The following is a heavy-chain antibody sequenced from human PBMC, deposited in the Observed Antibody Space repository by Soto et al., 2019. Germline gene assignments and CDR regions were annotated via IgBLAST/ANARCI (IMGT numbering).Heavy chain of an antibody. CDR2: ISYDGSNK. Sequence: GGSLRLSCAASGFTFSSYGMHWVRQAPGKGLEWVAVISYDGSNKYYADSVKGRFTISRDNSKNTLYLQMNSLRAEDTAVYYCAKEGYYYDSSGYPYWGQGT. J-gene: IGHJ4*02. CDR3: AKEGYYYDSSGYPY. D-gene: IGHD3-22*01. CDR1: GFTFSSYG. V-gene: IGHV3-30*18.